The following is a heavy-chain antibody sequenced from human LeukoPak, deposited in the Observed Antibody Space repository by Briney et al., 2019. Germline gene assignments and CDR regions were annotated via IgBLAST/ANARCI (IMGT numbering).Heavy chain of an antibody. CDR1: GFIFSSYA. CDR2: ISGSAGST. Sequence: GGSLRLSCAASGFIFSSYAMSWVRQAPGKGLEWVSGISGSAGSTYYADSVKGRFTISRDNSKNTLYLQMNSLRAEDTAVYYCATKSTLHSSSWYVYWGQGTLVTVSS. D-gene: IGHD6-13*01. J-gene: IGHJ4*02. CDR3: ATKSTLHSSSWYVY. V-gene: IGHV3-23*01.